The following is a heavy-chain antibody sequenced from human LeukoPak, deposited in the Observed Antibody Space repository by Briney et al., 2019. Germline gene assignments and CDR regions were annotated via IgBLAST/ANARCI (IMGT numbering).Heavy chain of an antibody. D-gene: IGHD6-19*01. Sequence: GGSLRLSCAASGFTFSDYYMSWIRQAPGKGLEWLSYISSSISHTNYADSVKGRFTISRDNAKNSLYLQMNSLRAEDTAVYYCARAVAGDYFDYWGQGTLATVSS. CDR3: ARAVAGDYFDY. J-gene: IGHJ4*01. CDR1: GFTFSDYY. V-gene: IGHV3-11*06. CDR2: ISSSISHT.